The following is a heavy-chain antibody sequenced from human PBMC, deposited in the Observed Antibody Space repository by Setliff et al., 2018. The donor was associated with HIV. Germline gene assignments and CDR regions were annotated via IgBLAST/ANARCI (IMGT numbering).Heavy chain of an antibody. CDR3: ARDRSDYYYYYGMDV. J-gene: IGHJ6*02. CDR2: INPNSGGT. CDR1: GYTFTGYY. V-gene: IGHV1-2*02. D-gene: IGHD3-3*01. Sequence: ASVKVSCKASGYTFTGYYMHWVRQAPGQGLEWMGWINPNSGGTDYAQKFQGRVTMTRDTSISTAYMELRRLRSDDTAVYYCARDRSDYYYYYGMDVWGQGTTVTVSS.